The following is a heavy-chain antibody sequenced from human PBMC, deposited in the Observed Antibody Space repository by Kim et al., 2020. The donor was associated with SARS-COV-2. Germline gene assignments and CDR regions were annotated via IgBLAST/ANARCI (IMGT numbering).Heavy chain of an antibody. V-gene: IGHV3-33*06. Sequence: DSVKGRFTIYRDNSKNTLYLQMNSLRAEDTAVYYCAKVRMSSSGWYYFDYWGQGTLVTVAS. D-gene: IGHD6-19*01. CDR3: AKVRMSSSGWYYFDY. J-gene: IGHJ4*02.